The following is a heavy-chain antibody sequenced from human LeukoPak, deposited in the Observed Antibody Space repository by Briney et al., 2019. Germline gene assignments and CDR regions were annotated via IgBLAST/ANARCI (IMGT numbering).Heavy chain of an antibody. V-gene: IGHV4-39*01. Sequence: PSETLSLTCTVSGGSISSSSYYWGWIRQPPGKGLEWIGSIYYSGSTYYNPSLKSRVTISVDTSKNQFSLKLSSVTAADTAVYYCASLPDSSGYYYGGNWFDPWGQGTLVTVSS. CDR3: ASLPDSSGYYYGGNWFDP. J-gene: IGHJ5*02. D-gene: IGHD3-22*01. CDR2: IYYSGST. CDR1: GGSISSSSYY.